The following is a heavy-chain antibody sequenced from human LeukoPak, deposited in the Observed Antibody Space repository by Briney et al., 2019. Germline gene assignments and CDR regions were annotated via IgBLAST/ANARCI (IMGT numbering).Heavy chain of an antibody. CDR1: GGTFSSYA. V-gene: IGHV1-69*06. D-gene: IGHD2-2*01. Sequence: GASVKVSCKASGGTFSSYAISWVRQAPGQGLEWMGGIIPIFGTANYAQKFQGRVTITADKSTSTAYMELSSLRSEDTAVYYCARDPRDREVPASWENWFDPWGQGTLVTVSS. CDR3: ARDPRDREVPASWENWFDP. J-gene: IGHJ5*02. CDR2: IIPIFGTA.